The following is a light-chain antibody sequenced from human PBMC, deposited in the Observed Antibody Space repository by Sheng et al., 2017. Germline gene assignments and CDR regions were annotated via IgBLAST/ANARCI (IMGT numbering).Light chain of an antibody. CDR3: QQYSDDWT. V-gene: IGKV1-5*03. CDR2: KAS. CDR1: RSVSSW. J-gene: IGKJ1*01. Sequence: DIQMTQSPSTLSASVGARVTITCRASRSVSSWLAWYQQKPGKAPEILIYKASFLVKRGPIKVQRQWIGTEFTLTISSLQPDDSATYYCQQYSDDWTFGQGTKVEIK.